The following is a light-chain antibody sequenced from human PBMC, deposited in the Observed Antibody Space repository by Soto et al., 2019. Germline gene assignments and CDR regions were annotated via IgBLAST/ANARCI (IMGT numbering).Light chain of an antibody. Sequence: DIQMTQSPSTLSASVGDRVTITCRPSRGVSSWLAWYQQKPGKAPRLLIQKTSDLVSGVPSRFSGRGSGAEFTLTIDSLQPDDFASYYCQQLGTFGQGTKV. CDR1: RGVSSW. V-gene: IGKV1-5*03. CDR3: QQLGT. CDR2: KTS. J-gene: IGKJ1*01.